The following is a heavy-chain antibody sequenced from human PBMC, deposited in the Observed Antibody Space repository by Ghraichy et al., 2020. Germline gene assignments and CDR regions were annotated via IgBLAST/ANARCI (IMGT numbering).Heavy chain of an antibody. CDR1: GGSISSYY. CDR2: IYTSGST. J-gene: IGHJ3*02. V-gene: IGHV4-4*07. CDR3: ARLGYSGYDDDAFDI. Sequence: SETLSLTCTVSGGSISSYYWSWIRQPAGKGLEWIGRIYTSGSTNYNPSLKSRVTMSVDTSKNQFSLKLSSVTAADTAVYYCARLGYSGYDDDAFDIWGQGTMVTVSS. D-gene: IGHD5-12*01.